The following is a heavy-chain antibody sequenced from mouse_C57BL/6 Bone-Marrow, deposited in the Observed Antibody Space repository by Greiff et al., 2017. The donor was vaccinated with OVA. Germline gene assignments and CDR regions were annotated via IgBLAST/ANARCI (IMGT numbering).Heavy chain of an antibody. D-gene: IGHD1-1*01. CDR3: VRHGGTTVVRYFDV. Sequence: EADGGLVQPKGSLKLSCAASGFSFNTYAMNWVRQAPGKGLEWVGRIRSKSNNYATYYADSVKDRFTISRDDSESMLYLQMNNLSTDDSAMYYVVRHGGTTVVRYFDVWGTGTTVTVSS. CDR2: IRSKSNNYAT. V-gene: IGHV10-1*01. J-gene: IGHJ1*03. CDR1: GFSFNTYA.